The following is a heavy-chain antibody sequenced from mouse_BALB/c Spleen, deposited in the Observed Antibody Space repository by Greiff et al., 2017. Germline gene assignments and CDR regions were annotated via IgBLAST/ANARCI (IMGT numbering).Heavy chain of an antibody. CDR2: ISYSGST. CDR3: ARCGNYSCWYFDV. D-gene: IGHD2-1*01. Sequence: EVQLVESGPSLVKPSQTLSLTCSVTGDSITSGYWNWIRKFPGNKLEYMGYISYSGSTYYNPSLKSRISITRDTSKNQYYLQLNSVTTEDTATYYCARCGNYSCWYFDVWGAGTTVTVSS. J-gene: IGHJ1*01. V-gene: IGHV3-8*02. CDR1: GDSITSGY.